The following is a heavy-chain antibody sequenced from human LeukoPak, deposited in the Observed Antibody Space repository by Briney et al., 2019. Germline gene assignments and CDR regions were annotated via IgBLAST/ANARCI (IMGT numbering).Heavy chain of an antibody. CDR2: IWYDGSNK. Sequence: TGGSLRLSCAASGFTFSSYGMHWVRQAPGKGLEGVAVIWYDGSNKYYADSVKGRITISRDNSKNTLYLQMNSLRAEDTAVYYCARVEGSNWGYYYGMDVWGQGTTVTVSS. D-gene: IGHD7-27*01. V-gene: IGHV3-33*01. J-gene: IGHJ6*02. CDR1: GFTFSSYG. CDR3: ARVEGSNWGYYYGMDV.